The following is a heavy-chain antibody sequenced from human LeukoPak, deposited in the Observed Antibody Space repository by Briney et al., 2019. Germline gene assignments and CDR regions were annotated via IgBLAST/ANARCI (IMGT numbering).Heavy chain of an antibody. CDR2: ISGSGGST. J-gene: IGHJ4*02. CDR1: EFTFSNYA. CDR3: AKARGITIFGILIDY. V-gene: IGHV3-23*01. D-gene: IGHD3-3*01. Sequence: GGSLRLSCAASEFTFSNYAMNWVRQTPGKGLEWVSTISGSGGSTYYADSVKGRFTISRDNSKNTLYLQMNSLRAEDMAVYYCAKARGITIFGILIDYWGQGTLVTATS.